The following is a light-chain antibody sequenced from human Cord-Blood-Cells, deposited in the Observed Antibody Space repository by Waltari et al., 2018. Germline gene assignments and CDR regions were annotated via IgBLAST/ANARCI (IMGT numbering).Light chain of an antibody. CDR3: LLYYGGAQLV. CDR1: TGAVTSGYY. J-gene: IGLJ3*02. Sequence: QTVVTQEPSLTVSPGGTVTPTCSSSTGAVTSGYYPNWFQQKPGQAPRALIYSTSKKPSWTPARFAGSLLGGKAALTLAGVQPEDEAEYYCLLYYGGAQLVFGGGTKLTVL. V-gene: IGLV7-43*01. CDR2: STS.